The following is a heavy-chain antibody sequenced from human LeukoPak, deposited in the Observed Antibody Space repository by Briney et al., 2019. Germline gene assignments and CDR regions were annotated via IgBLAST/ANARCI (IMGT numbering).Heavy chain of an antibody. CDR1: GFTFSDYA. D-gene: IGHD1-7*01. CDR3: ARDYWWNYDY. V-gene: IGHV3-30-3*01. J-gene: IGHJ4*02. CDR2: ISKDGSDK. Sequence: GGSLRLSCAASGFTFSDYAMRWVRQAPGEGLEWVAVISKDGSDKYYPGSVRGRFTISRDNSKNTIYLQMDSLRAEDTAIYYCARDYWWNYDYWGQGTLVTVSS.